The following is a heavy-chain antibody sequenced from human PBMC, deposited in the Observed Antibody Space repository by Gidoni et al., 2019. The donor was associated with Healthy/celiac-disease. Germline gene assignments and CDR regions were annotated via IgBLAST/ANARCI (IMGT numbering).Heavy chain of an antibody. D-gene: IGHD5-18*01. J-gene: IGHJ4*02. V-gene: IGHV3-48*02. Sequence: EVQLVESGGGLVQPGGSLRLSCAASGFTFSSYSMNWVRQAPGKGLEWVSYISSSSSTIYYADSVKGRFTISRDNAKNSLYLQMNSLRDEDTAVYYCARDMGIQLWQTQDDDYWGQGTLVTVSS. CDR3: ARDMGIQLWQTQDDDY. CDR2: ISSSSSTI. CDR1: GFTFSSYS.